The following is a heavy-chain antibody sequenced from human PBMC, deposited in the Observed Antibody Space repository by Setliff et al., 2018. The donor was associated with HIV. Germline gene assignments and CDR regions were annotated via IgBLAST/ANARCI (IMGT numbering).Heavy chain of an antibody. J-gene: IGHJ4*02. CDR1: GFTFSDYY. D-gene: IGHD3-22*01. CDR2: ISFSGSDK. Sequence: GSLRLSCAASGFTFSDYYMSWIRQAPGKGLECVSYISFSGSDKLYVDSVKGRFTISRDNAKNSLYLQMNSLRAEDTAVYYCARPNYYDSSGSFDYWGQGTLVTVSS. V-gene: IGHV3-11*06. CDR3: ARPNYYDSSGSFDY.